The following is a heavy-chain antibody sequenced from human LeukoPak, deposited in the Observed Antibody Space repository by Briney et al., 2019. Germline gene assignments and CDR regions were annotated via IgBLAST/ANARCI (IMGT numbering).Heavy chain of an antibody. V-gene: IGHV4-34*01. J-gene: IGHJ4*02. CDR2: INHSGST. D-gene: IGHD3-10*01. CDR1: GGSISSYY. CDR3: ARRGRITMVRGVIPKRGYFDY. Sequence: SETLSLTCTVSGGSISSYYWSWIRQPPGKGLEWIGEINHSGSTNYNPSLKSRVTVSVDTSKNQFSLKLSSVTAADTAVYYCARRGRITMVRGVIPKRGYFDYWGQGTLVTVSS.